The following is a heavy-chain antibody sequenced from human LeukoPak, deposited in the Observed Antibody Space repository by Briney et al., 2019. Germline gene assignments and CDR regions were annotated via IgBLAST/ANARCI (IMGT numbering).Heavy chain of an antibody. CDR2: ISYDGSDK. D-gene: IGHD1-1*01. CDR1: GFTFSSYG. Sequence: GGSLRLSCAASGFTFSSYGMHWFRQAPGKGLEWVAVISYDGSDKYYADSVKGRFTISRDNSKNTLYLQMNSLRAGDTAVYYCARGPRGTTVVDYWGQGTLVTVSS. CDR3: ARGPRGTTVVDY. V-gene: IGHV3-30*03. J-gene: IGHJ4*02.